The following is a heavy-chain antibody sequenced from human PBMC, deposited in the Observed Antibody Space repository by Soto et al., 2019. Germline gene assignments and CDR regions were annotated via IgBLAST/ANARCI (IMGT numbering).Heavy chain of an antibody. CDR2: ISGSGGST. Sequence: GGSLRLSCAASGFTFSSYAMSWVRQAPGKGLEWVSAISGSGGSTYYADSVKGRFTISRDNSKNTLYLQMNSLRAEDTAVYYCAKGVGCSGGSCPYYYYYYYMDVWGKGTTVTVSS. D-gene: IGHD2-15*01. CDR3: AKGVGCSGGSCPYYYYYYYMDV. CDR1: GFTFSSYA. J-gene: IGHJ6*03. V-gene: IGHV3-23*01.